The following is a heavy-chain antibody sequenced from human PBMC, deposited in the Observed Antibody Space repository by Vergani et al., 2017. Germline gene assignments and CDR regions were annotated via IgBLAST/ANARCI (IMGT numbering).Heavy chain of an antibody. D-gene: IGHD3-22*01. V-gene: IGHV4-59*01. CDR3: ARDPDSSGYRKFDP. J-gene: IGHJ5*02. Sequence: QVQLQESGPGLVKPSETLSLTCTVSGGSISSYYWSWIRQPPGKGLEWIGYIYYSGSTNYNPSLKSRVTISVDTSKNQFSLKLSSVTAADTAVYYCARDPDSSGYRKFDPWGQGTLVTVSS. CDR2: IYYSGST. CDR1: GGSISSYY.